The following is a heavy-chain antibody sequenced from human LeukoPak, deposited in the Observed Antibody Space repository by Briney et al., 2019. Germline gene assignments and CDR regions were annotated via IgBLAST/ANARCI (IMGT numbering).Heavy chain of an antibody. J-gene: IGHJ5*02. Sequence: PSETLSLTCTVSGGSISSGDYYWSWIRQPPGKGLEWIGYIYYSGSTYYNPSLKSRVTISVDTSKNQFSLKLSSVTAADSAVYYCARQTFATGRDWFDPWGQGTLVTVSS. CDR3: ARQTFATGRDWFDP. D-gene: IGHD3-10*01. CDR2: IYYSGST. CDR1: GGSISSGDYY. V-gene: IGHV4-30-4*01.